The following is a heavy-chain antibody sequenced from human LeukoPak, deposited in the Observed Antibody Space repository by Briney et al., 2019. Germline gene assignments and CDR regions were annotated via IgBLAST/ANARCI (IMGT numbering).Heavy chain of an antibody. CDR3: ARTDGYSSGWTLDY. CDR2: IIPIFGTA. D-gene: IGHD6-19*01. CDR1: GGTFSSYA. Sequence: GASVKVSCKASGGTFSSYAISWVRQAPGRGLEWMGGIIPIFGTANYAQKFQGRVTITADESTSTAYMELSSLRSEDTAVYYCARTDGYSSGWTLDYWGQGTLVTVSS. V-gene: IGHV1-69*13. J-gene: IGHJ4*02.